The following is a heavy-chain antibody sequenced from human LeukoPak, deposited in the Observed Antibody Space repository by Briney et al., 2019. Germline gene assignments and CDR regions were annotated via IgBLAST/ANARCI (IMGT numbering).Heavy chain of an antibody. CDR2: INSDGSEK. Sequence: LPGGSLRLSCAASGFPCTSHWLSWFLQSPGRGLEWVAHINSDGSEKNYVDSVKGRFTISRDNSKNTLYLQMGSLRAEDMAVYYCARVFDYYYYGMDVWGQGTTVTVSS. CDR1: GFPCTSHW. J-gene: IGHJ6*02. V-gene: IGHV3-7*01. CDR3: ARVFDYYYYGMDV.